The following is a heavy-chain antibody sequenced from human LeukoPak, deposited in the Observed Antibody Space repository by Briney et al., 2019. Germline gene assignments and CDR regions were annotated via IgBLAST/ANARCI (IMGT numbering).Heavy chain of an antibody. Sequence: GGSLRLSCAASGFTFDDYAMHWVRQAPGKGLEWVSGISWNSGSIGYADSVKGRFTISRDNAKNSLYLQMSSLRAEDTALYYCAKDVDGDCYSDAFDIWGQGTMVTVSS. J-gene: IGHJ3*02. V-gene: IGHV3-9*01. CDR3: AKDVDGDCYSDAFDI. CDR2: ISWNSGSI. D-gene: IGHD2-21*02. CDR1: GFTFDDYA.